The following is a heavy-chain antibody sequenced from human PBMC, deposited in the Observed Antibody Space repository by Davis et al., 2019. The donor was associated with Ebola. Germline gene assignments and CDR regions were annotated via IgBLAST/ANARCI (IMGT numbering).Heavy chain of an antibody. D-gene: IGHD3-10*01. CDR2: ISGSGGGT. CDR1: GFTFSSYA. J-gene: IGHJ4*02. CDR3: AKAPGGYYRYYFDY. Sequence: PGGSLSLSCAASGFTFSSYAMSWVRQAPGKGLEWVSAISGSGGGTYYADSVKGRFTISRDNSKNTLYLQMNSLRAEDTAVYYCAKAPGGYYRYYFDYWGQGTLVTVSS. V-gene: IGHV3-23*01.